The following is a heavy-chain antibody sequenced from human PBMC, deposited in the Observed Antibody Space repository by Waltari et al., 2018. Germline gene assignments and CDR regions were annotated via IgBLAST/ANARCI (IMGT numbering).Heavy chain of an antibody. V-gene: IGHV1-69*12. CDR2: VIPIVGTP. D-gene: IGHD1-26*01. CDR3: AKREIGYAFDI. J-gene: IGHJ3*02. CDR1: GGTFGTYA. Sequence: QVQLVQSGAEVKQPGASVKVSCKASGGTFGTYAITWVRQAPGQGLEWMGGVIPIVGTPNYAPKFQGRVTVSADPSTSTAYLEVRRLISEDTAVYYCAKREIGYAFDIWGHGTMVTVSS.